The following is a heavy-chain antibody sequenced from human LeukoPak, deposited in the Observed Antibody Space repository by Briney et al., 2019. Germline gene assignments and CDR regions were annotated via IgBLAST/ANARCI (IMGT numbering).Heavy chain of an antibody. D-gene: IGHD1-26*01. CDR1: GGSVSSGSYD. Sequence: SQSLSLTCTVAGGSVSSGSYDWSWIRQPAGKGLEWFGRIYTSGSTTYNTSLKSRVTLSLDPSKNHFSLRLSSVTAADTAVYYCARDREVGATGYYFDYWGQGTLVTVSS. V-gene: IGHV4-61*02. CDR2: IYTSGST. CDR3: ARDREVGATGYYFDY. J-gene: IGHJ4*02.